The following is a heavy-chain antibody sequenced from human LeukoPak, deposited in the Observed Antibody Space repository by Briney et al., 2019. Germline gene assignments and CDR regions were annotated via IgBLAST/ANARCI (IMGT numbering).Heavy chain of an antibody. V-gene: IGHV3-30*04. CDR2: ISYVGSKK. Sequence: GGSLRLSCAASGFTFSTYSMHWVRQAPGEGLDWVAVISYVGSKKYYADSARGRFTISRDNSKNTLYLQMNSLRGEDTAVYFCVRDGPLEYCSRARCYFFDQWGQGALVTVSS. D-gene: IGHD2-2*01. CDR1: GFTFSTYS. J-gene: IGHJ4*02. CDR3: VRDGPLEYCSRARCYFFDQ.